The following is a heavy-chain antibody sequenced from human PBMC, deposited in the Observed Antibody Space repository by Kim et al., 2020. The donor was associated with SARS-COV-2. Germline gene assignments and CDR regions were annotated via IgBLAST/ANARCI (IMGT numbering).Heavy chain of an antibody. CDR1: GFTFSSYW. D-gene: IGHD6-13*01. J-gene: IGHJ4*02. V-gene: IGHV3-7*01. Sequence: GGSLRFPFAAPGFTFSSYWMSWVRQAPGKGLEWVANINQDGSEKYYVDSVKGRFTISRDKAMNSLSLQMNSLRAEDSAVHYFARGAGYSFLYWAQGTLV. CDR3: ARGAGYSFLY. CDR2: INQDGSEK.